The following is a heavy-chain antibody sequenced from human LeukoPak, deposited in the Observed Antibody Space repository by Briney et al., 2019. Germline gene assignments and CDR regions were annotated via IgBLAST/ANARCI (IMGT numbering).Heavy chain of an antibody. Sequence: ASVTVSCKVSGYTLTELSMHWVRQAPGKGLEWMGGFDPEDGETIYAQKFQGRVTMTEETSTDTAYMELSSLRSEDTAVYYCATAFYDSSGQADYWGQGTLVTVSS. V-gene: IGHV1-24*01. CDR3: ATAFYDSSGQADY. CDR2: FDPEDGET. J-gene: IGHJ4*02. CDR1: GYTLTELS. D-gene: IGHD3-22*01.